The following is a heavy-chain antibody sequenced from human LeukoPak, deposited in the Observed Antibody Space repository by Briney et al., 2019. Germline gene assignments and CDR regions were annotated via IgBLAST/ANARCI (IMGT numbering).Heavy chain of an antibody. J-gene: IGHJ4*02. Sequence: GGSLRLSCAASGFTFSNYWMNWVRQAPGKGLEWVANIKQDGSEKYYVDSVKGRFTISRDNAKNSLYLQMNSLRAEDTAVYYCARGSIAAAGLYYFDYWGQGTLVTVSS. V-gene: IGHV3-7*01. CDR3: ARGSIAAAGLYYFDY. CDR2: IKQDGSEK. CDR1: GFTFSNYW. D-gene: IGHD6-13*01.